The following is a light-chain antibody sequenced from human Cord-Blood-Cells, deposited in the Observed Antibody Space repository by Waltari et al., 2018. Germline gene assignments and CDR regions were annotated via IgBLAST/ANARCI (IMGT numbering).Light chain of an antibody. J-gene: IGKJ1*01. CDR3: QQYNSYSWT. CDR1: QSIRSW. Sequence: DIQMTQSPSTLSASVGDRVTITCRASQSIRSWLAWYQQKPGKATKLLIYDASSLASGVPSRFSGSGSRTEFTLTISSLQPDDFATYYCQQYNSYSWTFGQGTKVEIK. V-gene: IGKV1-5*01. CDR2: DAS.